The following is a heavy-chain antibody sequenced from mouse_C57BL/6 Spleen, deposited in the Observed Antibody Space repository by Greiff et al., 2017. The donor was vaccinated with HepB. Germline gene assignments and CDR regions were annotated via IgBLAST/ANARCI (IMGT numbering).Heavy chain of an antibody. Sequence: QVQLQQSGAELVRPGTSVKVSCKASGYAFTNYLIEWVKQRPGQGLEWIGVINPGSGGTNYNEKFKGKATLTADKSSSTAYMQLSSLTSEDSAVYFCARIAGDGYSWYFDVWGTGTTVTVSS. D-gene: IGHD2-3*01. CDR1: GYAFTNYL. V-gene: IGHV1-54*01. J-gene: IGHJ1*03. CDR3: ARIAGDGYSWYFDV. CDR2: INPGSGGT.